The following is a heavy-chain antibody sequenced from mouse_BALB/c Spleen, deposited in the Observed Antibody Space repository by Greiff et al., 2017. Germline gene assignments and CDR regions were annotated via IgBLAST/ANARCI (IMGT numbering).Heavy chain of an antibody. CDR3: ARRGSSGYAWFAY. J-gene: IGHJ3*01. CDR2: ISNGGGST. Sequence: EVQLVESGGGLVQPGGSLKLSCAASGFTFSSYTMSWVRQTPEKRLEWVAYISNGGGSTYYPDTVKGRFTISRDNAKNTLYLQMSSLKSDDTAMYYCARRGSSGYAWFAYWGQGTLVTVSA. D-gene: IGHD3-1*01. CDR1: GFTFSSYT. V-gene: IGHV5-12-2*01.